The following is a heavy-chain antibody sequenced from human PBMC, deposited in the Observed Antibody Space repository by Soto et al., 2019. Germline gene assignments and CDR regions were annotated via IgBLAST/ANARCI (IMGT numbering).Heavy chain of an antibody. D-gene: IGHD3-10*01. CDR1: GYSFTDYY. J-gene: IGHJ4*02. CDR2: IDPRGGSA. Sequence: QVQLVQSGAEVRKPGASVKVSRNASGYSFTDYYMHWVRQAPGQGLEWMGVIDPRGGSASYAQIFQGRVTMIRDTSTSTVYMELSSLRSEDTATYYCARALGVAGVRLLFAYWGQGTLVTVSS. V-gene: IGHV1-46*01. CDR3: ARALGVAGVRLLFAY.